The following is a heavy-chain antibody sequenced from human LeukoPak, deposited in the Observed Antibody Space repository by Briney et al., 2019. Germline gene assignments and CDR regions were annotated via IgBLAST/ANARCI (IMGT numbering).Heavy chain of an antibody. D-gene: IGHD6-13*01. CDR2: MNPNTGNT. J-gene: IGHJ4*02. CDR3: ATDHSSSFDY. Sequence: GASVKVSCKASGYTFNSYDINCVRQAPGQGLEWMGWMNPNTGNTGYGERFQGRVTMTRDNSISTAYMGLNSLTSEDTAVYYCATDHSSSFDYWGQGTLVTVSS. V-gene: IGHV1-8*01. CDR1: GYTFNSYD.